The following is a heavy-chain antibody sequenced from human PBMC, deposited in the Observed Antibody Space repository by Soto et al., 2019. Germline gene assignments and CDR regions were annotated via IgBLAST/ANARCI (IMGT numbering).Heavy chain of an antibody. CDR1: GFTFSSHG. CDR2: ISDDGNII. Sequence: GGSLRLSCAASGFTFSSHGMHWVRQAPGKGLEWVAVISDDGNIITYADSVKGRFTVSRDNSKNTLYLQLNSLRAEDMAVYYCATAKLLLPWLFDYWGQGTLVTVSS. V-gene: IGHV3-30*03. CDR3: ATAKLLLPWLFDY. J-gene: IGHJ4*02. D-gene: IGHD2-15*01.